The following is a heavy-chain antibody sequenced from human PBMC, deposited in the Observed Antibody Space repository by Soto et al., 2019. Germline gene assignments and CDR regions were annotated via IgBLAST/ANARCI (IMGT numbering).Heavy chain of an antibody. Sequence: PSETLSLTCTVSGGSISSYYWSWIRQPPGKGLEWIGYIYYSGSTNYNPSLKSRVTISVDTSKNQFSLKLSSVTAADTAVYYCARVGEQDYYDSSGYSFDPWGQGTLVTVSS. CDR1: GGSISSYY. CDR3: ARVGEQDYYDSSGYSFDP. V-gene: IGHV4-59*01. CDR2: IYYSGST. D-gene: IGHD3-22*01. J-gene: IGHJ5*02.